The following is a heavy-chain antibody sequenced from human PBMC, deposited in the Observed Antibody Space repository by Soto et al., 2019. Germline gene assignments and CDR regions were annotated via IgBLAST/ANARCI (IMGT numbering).Heavy chain of an antibody. CDR3: ARVFPDGWVEPGVVRGYLDT. CDR1: ADSFSSYG. Sequence: QVQLVQSGAEVKEPGSAVKVSCKAPADSFSSYGISWVRQAPGQGLEWMGGIIPIFGTTNYAEKFQGRVTITVDESTNTAYMELSSLRSEDTALYYCARVFPDGWVEPGVVRGYLDTWGRGTLVTVYS. J-gene: IGHJ4*02. D-gene: IGHD3-3*01. CDR2: IIPIFGTT. V-gene: IGHV1-69*01.